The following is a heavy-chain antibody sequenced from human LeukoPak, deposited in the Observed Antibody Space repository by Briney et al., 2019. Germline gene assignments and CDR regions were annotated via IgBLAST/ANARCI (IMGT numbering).Heavy chain of an antibody. D-gene: IGHD3-16*01. Sequence: PGRSLRRSCTASGFTVGDYAMSWVRQAPGRGREWVGFIRNKAYGATPEYAASLKGRFTISRDDSNSIAYLQMNSLKTEDAAVYYCTTASVVGVTGLPDYWGQGTLVTVSS. CDR3: TTASVVGVTGLPDY. J-gene: IGHJ4*02. CDR2: IRNKAYGATP. CDR1: GFTVGDYA. V-gene: IGHV3-49*04.